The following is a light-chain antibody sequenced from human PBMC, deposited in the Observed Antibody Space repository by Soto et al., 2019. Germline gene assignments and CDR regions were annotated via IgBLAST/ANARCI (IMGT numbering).Light chain of an antibody. V-gene: IGLV2-8*01. Sequence: QSALTQPPSASGAPGQSVTISCTGTSSDVAVYNYVSWYQQHPGKAPKLLIYEVSERPSGVPDRFSGSKSANTASLTVSVLQDEDEADYCCSSYAGNNNVVFGGGTKLTVL. CDR1: SSDVAVYNY. CDR2: EVS. J-gene: IGLJ2*01. CDR3: SSYAGNNNVV.